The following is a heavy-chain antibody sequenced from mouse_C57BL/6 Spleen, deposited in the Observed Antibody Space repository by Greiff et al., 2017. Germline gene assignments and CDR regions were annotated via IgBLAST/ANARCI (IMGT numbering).Heavy chain of an antibody. Sequence: QVQLQQSGAELVMPGASVKLSCKASGYTFTSYWMHWVKQRPGQGLEWIGEIDPSDSYTNYNQKFKGKSTLTVDKSSSTAYMQLSSLTSEDSAVYYCARTVVDWYFDVWGTGTTVTVSS. V-gene: IGHV1-69*01. CDR2: IDPSDSYT. J-gene: IGHJ1*03. CDR3: ARTVVDWYFDV. D-gene: IGHD1-1*01. CDR1: GYTFTSYW.